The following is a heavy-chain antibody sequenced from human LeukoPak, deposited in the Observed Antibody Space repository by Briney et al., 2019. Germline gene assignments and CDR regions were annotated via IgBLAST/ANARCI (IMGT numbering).Heavy chain of an antibody. Sequence: SETLSLTCTVSGGSISSYYWSWIRQPPGKGLECIGYIYYSGSTYYNPSLKSRVTISVDTSKNQFSLKLSSVTAADTAVYYCARGGATTVTDHWYNWFDPWGQGTLVTVSS. V-gene: IGHV4-59*08. D-gene: IGHD4-17*01. CDR2: IYYSGST. CDR1: GGSISSYY. CDR3: ARGGATTVTDHWYNWFDP. J-gene: IGHJ5*02.